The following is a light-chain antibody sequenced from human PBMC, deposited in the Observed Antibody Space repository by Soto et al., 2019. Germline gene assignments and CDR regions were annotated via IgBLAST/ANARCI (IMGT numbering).Light chain of an antibody. CDR3: SSYAGTDNFDV. Sequence: QPVLTQPPSASGSPGQSVTISCTGTSSDVGGYNYVSWYQQHPGKAPKLMIYEVSKRPSGVPDRFSGSKSANTASLTVSGLQAEDEADYYCSSYAGTDNFDVFGTGTKLTVL. V-gene: IGLV2-8*01. CDR1: SSDVGGYNY. CDR2: EVS. J-gene: IGLJ1*01.